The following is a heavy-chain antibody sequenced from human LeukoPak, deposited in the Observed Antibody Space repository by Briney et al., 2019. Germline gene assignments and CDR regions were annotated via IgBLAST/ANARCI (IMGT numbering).Heavy chain of an antibody. CDR2: INHSGST. CDR3: ARSSMFRGVTVDY. J-gene: IGHJ4*02. Sequence: SETLSLTCAVYGGSFSGYYWSWIRQPPGKGLEWIGEINHSGSTNYDPSLKSRVTISVDTSKNQFSLKLSSVTAADTAVYYCARSSMFRGVTVDYWGQGTLVTVSS. D-gene: IGHD3-10*01. CDR1: GGSFSGYY. V-gene: IGHV4-34*01.